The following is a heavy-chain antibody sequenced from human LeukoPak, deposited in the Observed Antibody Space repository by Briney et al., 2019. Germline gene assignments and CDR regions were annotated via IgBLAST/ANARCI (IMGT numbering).Heavy chain of an antibody. Sequence: PSETLSLTCTVSGGSISNYYWSWIRQPAGKGLEWIGRIYSSGSTDYDPSLKSRVTMSVDTSKNQFSLMLTSVTAADTAVYYCARDRGSGYYWFDPWGQGTLVAVSS. CDR1: GGSISNYY. CDR3: ARDRGSGYYWFDP. CDR2: IYSSGST. D-gene: IGHD5-12*01. V-gene: IGHV4-4*07. J-gene: IGHJ5*02.